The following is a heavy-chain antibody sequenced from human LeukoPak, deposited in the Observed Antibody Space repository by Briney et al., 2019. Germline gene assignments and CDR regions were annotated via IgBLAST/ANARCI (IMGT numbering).Heavy chain of an antibody. CDR3: AGGPAYLDSVPDS. CDR2: IYYTGNT. V-gene: IGHV4-31*03. CDR1: GASISSDAYF. D-gene: IGHD3-22*01. J-gene: IGHJ4*02. Sequence: SETLSLTRTVSGASISSDAYFWSWIRQHPGKGLEWLGYIYYTGNTAPNPSLRSRLTISRDTSKNQFSLSLTSVTAADTAVYYCAGGPAYLDSVPDSWGQGTLVTVSS.